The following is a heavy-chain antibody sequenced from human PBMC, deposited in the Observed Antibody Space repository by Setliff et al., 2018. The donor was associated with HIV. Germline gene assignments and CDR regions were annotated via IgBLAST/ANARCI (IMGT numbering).Heavy chain of an antibody. CDR1: GESFSGFY. Sequence: SETLSLTCAVYGESFSGFYWNWIRQPPGKGLEWIGEINHSGSTNYNPSLKSRVTISVDTSKNQFSLKLSSVTAADTAVYYCAVRLQFLEWLKPYYMDVWGKGTTVTVSS. V-gene: IGHV4-34*01. D-gene: IGHD3-3*01. CDR2: INHSGST. CDR3: AVRLQFLEWLKPYYMDV. J-gene: IGHJ6*03.